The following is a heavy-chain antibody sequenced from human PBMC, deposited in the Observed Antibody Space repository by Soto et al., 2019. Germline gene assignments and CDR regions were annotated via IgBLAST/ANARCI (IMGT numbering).Heavy chain of an antibody. CDR1: GGSISSGGYY. Sequence: PSETLSLTCTVSGGSISSGGYYWSWIRQHPGKGLEWIGYIYYSGSTYYNPSLKSRVTISVDTSKNQFSLKLSSVTAADTAVYYCARDGYRYCSSTSCYAGTMVVWGQGTTVTVSS. CDR2: IYYSGST. V-gene: IGHV4-31*03. CDR3: ARDGYRYCSSTSCYAGTMVV. D-gene: IGHD2-2*01. J-gene: IGHJ6*02.